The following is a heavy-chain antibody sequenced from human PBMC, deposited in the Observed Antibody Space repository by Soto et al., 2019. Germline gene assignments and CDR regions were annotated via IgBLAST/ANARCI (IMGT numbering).Heavy chain of an antibody. J-gene: IGHJ5*02. CDR2: IIPIFGTA. CDR1: GGTFSSYA. D-gene: IGHD3-22*01. Sequence: ASVKVSCKASGGTFSSYAISWVRQAPGQGLEWMGGIIPIFGTANYAQKFQGRVTITADESTSTAYMELSSLRSEDTAVYYCTWENHYDSSGYPPAWGQGTLVTVSS. CDR3: TWENHYDSSGYPPA. V-gene: IGHV1-69*13.